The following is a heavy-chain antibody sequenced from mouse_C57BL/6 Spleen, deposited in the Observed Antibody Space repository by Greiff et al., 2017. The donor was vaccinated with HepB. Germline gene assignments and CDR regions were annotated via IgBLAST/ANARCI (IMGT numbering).Heavy chain of an antibody. D-gene: IGHD1-1*01. CDR2: IDPANGNT. CDR3: ARAYYGSSYDYYAMDY. Sequence: DVKLQESVAELVRPGASVKLSCTASGFNIKNTYMHWVKQRPEQGLEWIGRIDPANGNTKYAPKFQGKATITADTSSNTAYLQLSSLTSEDTAIYYCARAYYGSSYDYYAMDYWGQGTSVTVSS. CDR1: GFNIKNTY. V-gene: IGHV14-3*01. J-gene: IGHJ4*01.